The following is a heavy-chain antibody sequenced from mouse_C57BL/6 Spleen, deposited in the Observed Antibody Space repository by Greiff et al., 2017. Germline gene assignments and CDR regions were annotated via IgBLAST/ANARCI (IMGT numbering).Heavy chain of an antibody. D-gene: IGHD1-1*01. CDR2: INPSSGYT. Sequence: QVQLQQSGAELARPGASVKMSCKASGYTFTSHTMHWVKQRPGQGLEWIGYINPSSGYTKYNQKFKDKATLTADKSSSTAYMQLSSLTSEDSAVYYCARDYYGSSRGFAYWGQGTLVTVSA. V-gene: IGHV1-4*01. CDR3: ARDYYGSSRGFAY. J-gene: IGHJ3*01. CDR1: GYTFTSHT.